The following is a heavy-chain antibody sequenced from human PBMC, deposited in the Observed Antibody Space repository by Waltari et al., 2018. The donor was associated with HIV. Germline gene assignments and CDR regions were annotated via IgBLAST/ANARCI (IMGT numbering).Heavy chain of an antibody. CDR1: GGNVTRSD. Sequence: QVQLVQSGAEGKKPGSSVKVSCKASGGNVTRSDRSWVRQAPGQGREGMGAIIPLLGEANYAQKFQGRLTITADESTSTAYMELSSLRSEDTAVYYCARVPDRSGYQRYAMDVWGQGTTVTVS. D-gene: IGHD3-22*01. CDR2: IIPLLGEA. CDR3: ARVPDRSGYQRYAMDV. J-gene: IGHJ6*02. V-gene: IGHV1-69*01.